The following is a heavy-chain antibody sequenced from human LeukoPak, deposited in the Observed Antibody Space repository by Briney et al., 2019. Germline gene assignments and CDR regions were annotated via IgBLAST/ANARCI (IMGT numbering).Heavy chain of an antibody. CDR2: IKQDRSEK. Sequence: GGSLRLSCAASGFTFSTYWMSWVRQAPGKGLEWVANIKQDRSEKYYVDSVKGRFTISRDNSKNTLYLQMNSLRAEDTAVYYCARGHAYDFWSGYFNAEYFQHWGQGTLVTVSS. D-gene: IGHD3-3*01. CDR1: GFTFSTYW. J-gene: IGHJ1*01. V-gene: IGHV3-7*01. CDR3: ARGHAYDFWSGYFNAEYFQH.